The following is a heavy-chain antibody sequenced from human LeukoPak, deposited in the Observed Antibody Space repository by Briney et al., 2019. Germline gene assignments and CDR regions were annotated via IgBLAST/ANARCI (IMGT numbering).Heavy chain of an antibody. CDR3: ARPYGNGWFLRDY. Sequence: GGSLRLSCAASGFTISGFFMTWVRQAPGKGLEWVANIKEDGSEKYYVDSVRGRFTISRDNAKNSLYLQMNNLRAEDTAVSYCARPYGNGWFLRDYWGRGTLVTVSS. CDR1: GFTISGFF. V-gene: IGHV3-7*01. J-gene: IGHJ4*02. D-gene: IGHD6-19*01. CDR2: IKEDGSEK.